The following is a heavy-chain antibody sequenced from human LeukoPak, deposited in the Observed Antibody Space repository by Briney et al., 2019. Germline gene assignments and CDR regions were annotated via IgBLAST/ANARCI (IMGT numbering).Heavy chain of an antibody. CDR2: IKQDGSEK. J-gene: IGHJ4*02. V-gene: IGHV3-7*01. CDR1: EFTFRSYW. CDR3: ARDRGGSYWSDY. D-gene: IGHD1-26*01. Sequence: GGSLRLSCAASEFTFRSYWMSWVRRAPGKGLEWVANIKQDGSEKYSVDSVKGRFTISRDNAKNSLYLQMNSLRTEDTAVYYCARDRGGSYWSDYWGQGTLVTVSS.